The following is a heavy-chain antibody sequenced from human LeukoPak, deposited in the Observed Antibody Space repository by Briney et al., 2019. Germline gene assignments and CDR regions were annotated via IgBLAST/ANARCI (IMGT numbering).Heavy chain of an antibody. CDR2: INPNSGAT. CDR3: ARGDWGSGALDI. CDR1: GYSFTTYY. D-gene: IGHD7-27*01. Sequence: ASVEVSCKASGYSFTTYYMFWVRQAPGQGLEWMGWINPNSGATNYAQKFQGRVTLTRDTFINTVYMELSSLMSDDTAIYYCARGDWGSGALDIWGQGTMVTISS. J-gene: IGHJ3*02. V-gene: IGHV1-2*02.